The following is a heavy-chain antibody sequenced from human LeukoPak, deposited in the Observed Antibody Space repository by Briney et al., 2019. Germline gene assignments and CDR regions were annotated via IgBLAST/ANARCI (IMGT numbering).Heavy chain of an antibody. D-gene: IGHD2-21*01. CDR1: GFSFGSHP. CDR3: ARGVMAARLYYFDY. CDR2: ITGSGDYT. Sequence: GGSLRLSCAASGFSFGSHPLNWGRQAPGKGLEWVSGITGSGDYTYYIDSVQGRFTISRDNSKNMLFLQMNRLRAEDTAVYYCARGVMAARLYYFDYWGRGILVTVSS. J-gene: IGHJ4*02. V-gene: IGHV3-23*01.